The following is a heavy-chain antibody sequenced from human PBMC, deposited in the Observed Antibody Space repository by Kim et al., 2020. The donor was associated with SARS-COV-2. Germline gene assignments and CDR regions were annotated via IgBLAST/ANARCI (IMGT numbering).Heavy chain of an antibody. Sequence: ASVKVSCKASGYTFTTYAIHWVRQAPGQRLEWMGWINAGNGDTKYSQKFQGRVTLTRDTSASTAYMELSSLRFEDTSVYYCARGSPNSVWSYWGQGTLVTVSS. CDR2: INAGNGDT. CDR1: GYTFTTYA. V-gene: IGHV1-3*01. D-gene: IGHD6-19*01. CDR3: ARGSPNSVWSY. J-gene: IGHJ4*02.